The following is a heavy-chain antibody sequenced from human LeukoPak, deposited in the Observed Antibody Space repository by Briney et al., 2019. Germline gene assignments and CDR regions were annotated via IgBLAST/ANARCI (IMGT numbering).Heavy chain of an antibody. CDR1: GFTFDDYA. D-gene: IGHD3-10*01. V-gene: IGHV3-9*01. J-gene: IGHJ3*02. Sequence: PGRSLRLSCAASGFTFDDYAMHWVRQAPGKGLEWVSGISWNSGSIAYADSVKGRFTISRDNAKNSLYLQMNSLRAEDTALYYCAKDSTGELLSVDSFDMWGQGTMVTVSS. CDR3: AKDSTGELLSVDSFDM. CDR2: ISWNSGSI.